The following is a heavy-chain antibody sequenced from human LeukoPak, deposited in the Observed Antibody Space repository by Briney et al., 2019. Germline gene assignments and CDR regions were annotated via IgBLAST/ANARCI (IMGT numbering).Heavy chain of an antibody. J-gene: IGHJ4*02. V-gene: IGHV4-59*01. CDR2: IYYSGST. Sequence: SETLSLTCTVSGGSISSYCWSWIRQPPGKGLEWIGYIYYSGSTNYNPSLKSRVTISVDTSKNQFSLKLSSVTAADTAVYYCAGGSGWYSYYFNYWGQGTLVTVSS. CDR1: GGSISSYC. D-gene: IGHD6-19*01. CDR3: AGGSGWYSYYFNY.